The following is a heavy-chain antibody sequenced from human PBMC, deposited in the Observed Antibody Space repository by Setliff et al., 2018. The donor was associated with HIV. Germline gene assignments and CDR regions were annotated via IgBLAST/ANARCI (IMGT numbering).Heavy chain of an antibody. CDR1: GDIFTSYY. V-gene: IGHV1-46*01. CDR2: INPSGGSS. J-gene: IGHJ1*01. CDR3: ARERLGRSGFEYLQH. D-gene: IGHD3-22*01. Sequence: ASVKVSCKASGDIFTSYYMHWVRQAPGQGPEWMGVINPSGGSSIYAQKFQGRVTMTRDTSTSTVYMQLSTLRSEDTAVYYCARERLGRSGFEYLQHWGQGTLVTVSS.